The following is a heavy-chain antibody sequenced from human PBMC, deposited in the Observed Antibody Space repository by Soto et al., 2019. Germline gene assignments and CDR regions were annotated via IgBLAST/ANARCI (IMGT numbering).Heavy chain of an antibody. V-gene: IGHV4-30-4*01. J-gene: IGHJ3*02. CDR3: ARDWYYSDSTGYYHDVFDI. CDR2: IYYSGST. D-gene: IGHD3-22*01. CDR1: GGSINSGDYY. Sequence: TLSLTCTVSGGSINSGDYYWSWIRQPPGKGLEWIGYIYYSGSTYYNPSLKSRITISVDTSKNQFSLKLSSVTAADTAVYYCARDWYYSDSTGYYHDVFDIWGQGTMVTVSS.